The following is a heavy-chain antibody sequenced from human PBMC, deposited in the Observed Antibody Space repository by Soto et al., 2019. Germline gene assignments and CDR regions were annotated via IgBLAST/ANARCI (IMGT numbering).Heavy chain of an antibody. Sequence: GESLKISCKGSGYSFPTFWIGWVRQMPGKGLEWMGVIYPGDSDTRYSPSFQGQVTMSADRSISTAYLQWTSLKASDTAIYYCARSGRNAYYNMDVWGQGTRVTVSS. V-gene: IGHV5-51*01. J-gene: IGHJ6*02. CDR2: IYPGDSDT. D-gene: IGHD3-16*01. CDR3: ARSGRNAYYNMDV. CDR1: GYSFPTFW.